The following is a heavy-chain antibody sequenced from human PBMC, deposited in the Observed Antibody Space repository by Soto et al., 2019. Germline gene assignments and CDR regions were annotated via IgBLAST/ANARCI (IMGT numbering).Heavy chain of an antibody. D-gene: IGHD2-2*01. J-gene: IGHJ4*02. CDR3: ARSLSSSPDY. V-gene: IGHV3-74*01. Sequence: PGGSLRLSCAASGFTFNSYWMHWVRQAPGKGLVWVSRINGDGSYTGYADSVKGRFTISRDNAKNTLYLQMNTLRAEDTAVYFCARSLSSSPDYWGQGTLVTVSS. CDR2: INGDGSYT. CDR1: GFTFNSYW.